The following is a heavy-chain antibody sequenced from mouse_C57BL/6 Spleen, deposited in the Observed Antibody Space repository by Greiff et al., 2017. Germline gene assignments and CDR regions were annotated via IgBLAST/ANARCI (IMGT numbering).Heavy chain of an antibody. Sequence: EVQLVESGGGLVQPKGSLKLSCAASGFSFTTYAMNWVRQAPGKGLEWVARIRSTSNNYATYYADSVKDRFTISRDDSESMLYLQMNNLKTEDTAMYYCVRRDYSNYYAMDYWGQGTSVTVSS. V-gene: IGHV10-1*01. CDR2: IRSTSNNYAT. CDR1: GFSFTTYA. CDR3: VRRDYSNYYAMDY. D-gene: IGHD2-5*01. J-gene: IGHJ4*01.